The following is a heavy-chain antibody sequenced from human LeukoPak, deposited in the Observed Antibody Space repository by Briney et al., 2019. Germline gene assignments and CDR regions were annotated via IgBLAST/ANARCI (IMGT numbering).Heavy chain of an antibody. CDR1: GFTIGPYA. V-gene: IGHV3-43*02. CDR3: ATWAFYHNLDV. J-gene: IGHJ6*02. D-gene: IGHD2/OR15-2a*01. CDR2: IKADGSGT. Sequence: GGALRLSCAASGFTIGPYAMYWVRQGPGRGLEWVSVIKADGSGTFYADSVRGRFTTSRDDSKNSLYLQMNSLTSEDTALYYCATWAFYHNLDVWGQGTTVIVSS.